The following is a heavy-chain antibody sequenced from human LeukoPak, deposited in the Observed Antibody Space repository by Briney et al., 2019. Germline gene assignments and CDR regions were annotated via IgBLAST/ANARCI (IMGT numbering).Heavy chain of an antibody. D-gene: IGHD6-13*01. CDR2: IRYERSNK. CDR1: GFTFRSYG. Sequence: GGSLRLSYAASGFTFRSYGMHWVRQAPGKGREGVAFIRYERSNKYYADSVKGRFTISRDNSKNTLYLQMYSLRAEDTLVYYCAKDEYVAAAGTALTWYYSGMDVWGQGTPVTVSS. J-gene: IGHJ6*02. CDR3: AKDEYVAAAGTALTWYYSGMDV. V-gene: IGHV3-30*02.